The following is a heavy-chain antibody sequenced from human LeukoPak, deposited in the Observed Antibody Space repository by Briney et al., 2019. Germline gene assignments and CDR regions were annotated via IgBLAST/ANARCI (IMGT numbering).Heavy chain of an antibody. V-gene: IGHV3-21*01. CDR1: GFTFNTYT. Sequence: GGSLRLSCAASGFTFNTYTMNWVRQAPGKGLEWVSSISSSSSYIYYADSVKGRFTISRDNAKNSLYLQMNSLRAEDTAVYYCARDHEGDAFDIWGQGTMVTVSS. CDR2: ISSSSSYI. J-gene: IGHJ3*02. CDR3: ARDHEGDAFDI.